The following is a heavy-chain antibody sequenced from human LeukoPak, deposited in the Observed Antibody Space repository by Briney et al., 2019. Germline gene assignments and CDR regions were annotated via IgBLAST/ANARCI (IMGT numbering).Heavy chain of an antibody. V-gene: IGHV4-59*01. CDR2: IYYSGTT. Sequence: ASETLSLTCTVSGGSISSYYWSWIRQPPGKGLEWIGYIYYSGTTNYNPSLKSRVTISVDTSKNQFSLKLSSVTAADTAVYYCARGVYITAAQYGYWGQGTLVTVSS. CDR1: GGSISSYY. CDR3: ARGVYITAAQYGY. D-gene: IGHD6-13*01. J-gene: IGHJ4*02.